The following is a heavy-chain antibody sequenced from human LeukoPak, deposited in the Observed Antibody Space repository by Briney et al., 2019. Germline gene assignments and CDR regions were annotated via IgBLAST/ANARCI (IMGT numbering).Heavy chain of an antibody. CDR3: ARVYQYYDFWSGYLPIFDY. Sequence: ASVKVSCKASGYTFTGYYMHWVRQAPGQWLEWMGWINPNSGGTNYAQKFQGRVTMTMDTSISTAYMELSRLRSDDTAVYYCARVYQYYDFWSGYLPIFDYWGRGTLVTVSS. CDR2: INPNSGGT. V-gene: IGHV1-2*02. CDR1: GYTFTGYY. J-gene: IGHJ4*02. D-gene: IGHD3-3*01.